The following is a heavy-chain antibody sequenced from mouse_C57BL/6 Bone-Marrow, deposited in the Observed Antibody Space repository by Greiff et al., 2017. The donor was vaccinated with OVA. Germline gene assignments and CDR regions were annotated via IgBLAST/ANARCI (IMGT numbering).Heavy chain of an antibody. D-gene: IGHD1-3*01. V-gene: IGHV1-52*01. CDR2: IDPSDSET. CDR1: GYTFTSYW. J-gene: IGHJ4*01. Sequence: QVQLKQPGAELVRPGSSVKLSCKASGYTFTSYWMHWVKQRPIQGLEWIGNIDPSDSETHYNQKFKDKATLTVDKSSSTAYMQLSSLTSEDSAVYYCARSRSSYAMDYWGQGTSVTVSS. CDR3: ARSRSSYAMDY.